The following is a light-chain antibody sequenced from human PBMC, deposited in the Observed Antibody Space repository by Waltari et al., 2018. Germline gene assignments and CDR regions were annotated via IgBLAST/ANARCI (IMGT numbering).Light chain of an antibody. V-gene: IGLV1-44*01. J-gene: IGLJ1*01. CDR1: SPNIGTNT. CDR3: ATWDGSLNGPYV. Sequence: VLTQPPSASGTPGQRVTIPCSGSSPNIGTNTMTWSQQPPGTAPKLPMYNTNQRPSGVPDRFSGSKSGTSASLAISGLQSEDEADYYCATWDGSLNGPYVFGTGTKVTVL. CDR2: NTN.